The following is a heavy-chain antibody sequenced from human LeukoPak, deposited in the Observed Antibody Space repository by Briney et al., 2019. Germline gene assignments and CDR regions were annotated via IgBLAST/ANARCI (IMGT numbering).Heavy chain of an antibody. CDR1: GGSISSYY. V-gene: IGHV3-9*01. CDR2: ISWNSGSI. D-gene: IGHD3-22*01. Sequence: LSLTCTVSGGSISSYYWSWVRQAPGKGLEWVSGISWNSGSIGYADSVKGRFTISRDNAKNSLYLQMNSLRAEDTALYYCAKGAFYDSSGYADYWGQGTLVTVSS. CDR3: AKGAFYDSSGYADY. J-gene: IGHJ4*02.